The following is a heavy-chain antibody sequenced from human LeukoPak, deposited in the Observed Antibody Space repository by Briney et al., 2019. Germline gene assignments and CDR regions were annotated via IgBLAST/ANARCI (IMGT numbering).Heavy chain of an antibody. V-gene: IGHV3-23*01. J-gene: IGHJ4*02. CDR1: GFTFSSYV. CDR3: ARTERGDY. Sequence: GGSLRLPCAASGFTFSSYVMNWVRQAPGKGLERVSSIGGSGGATKYADSVKGRFTISRDNSKKTLYLQMNSLRAEDTAVYYCARTERGDYWGQGTLVTVSS. D-gene: IGHD1-14*01. CDR2: IGGSGGAT.